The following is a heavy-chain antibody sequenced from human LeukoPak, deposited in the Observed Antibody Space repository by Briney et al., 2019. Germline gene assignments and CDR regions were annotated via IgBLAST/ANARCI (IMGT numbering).Heavy chain of an antibody. Sequence: GGSLRLSCAASGFTFRIYAMSWVRQAPGKGLEWVSGISGSSDCTYYADSVKGRFTISRDNSKNTLFLQMNSLRADDTAVYYCATTLDWSYFDCWGQGTLVTVSS. D-gene: IGHD1-1*01. V-gene: IGHV3-23*01. J-gene: IGHJ4*02. CDR2: ISGSSDCT. CDR1: GFTFRIYA. CDR3: ATTLDWSYFDC.